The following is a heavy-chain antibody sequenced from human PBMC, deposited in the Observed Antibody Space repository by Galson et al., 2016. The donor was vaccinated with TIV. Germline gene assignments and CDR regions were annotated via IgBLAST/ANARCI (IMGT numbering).Heavy chain of an antibody. CDR2: SRSNTDGGTT. V-gene: IGHV3-15*01. D-gene: IGHD3-10*01. CDR1: GFTFSNAR. CDR3: ATEYYLASGTDPLVGYKGMDV. J-gene: IGHJ6*02. Sequence: SLRLSCAASGFTFSNARMNWVRQAPGKGLEWVGRSRSNTDGGTTEYAAPVKGRFIVSRDDSRNTLFLGMNSLKTDDTALYFCATEYYLASGTDPLVGYKGMDVWGQGTTVTVSS.